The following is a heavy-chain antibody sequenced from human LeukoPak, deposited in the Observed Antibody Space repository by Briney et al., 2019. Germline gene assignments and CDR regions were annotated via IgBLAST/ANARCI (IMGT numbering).Heavy chain of an antibody. CDR3: ARRRAVAGVNWFDP. Sequence: GASVKVSCKACGYIFISYGISWVRPAPGQGLDWVGWISTHNGYTKYAQKFQGRVTMTTDKSMSTAYMEVRSLRSDNTAVYYCARRRAVAGVNWFDPWGQGTLVTVSS. V-gene: IGHV1-18*01. CDR2: ISTHNGYT. CDR1: GYIFISYG. J-gene: IGHJ5*02. D-gene: IGHD6-19*01.